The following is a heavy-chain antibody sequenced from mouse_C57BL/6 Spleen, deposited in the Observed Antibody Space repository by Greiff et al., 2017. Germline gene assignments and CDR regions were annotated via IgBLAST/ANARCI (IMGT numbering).Heavy chain of an antibody. CDR1: GYTFTSYG. J-gene: IGHJ3*01. CDR2: IYPRSGNT. V-gene: IGHV1-81*01. CDR3: ARSEAY. Sequence: QVHVKQSGAELARPGASVKLSCKASGYTFTSYGISWVKQRTGQGLEWIGEIYPRSGNTYYNVKFKGKATLTADKSSSTAYMELRSLTSEDSAVYFCARSEAYWGQGTLVTVSA.